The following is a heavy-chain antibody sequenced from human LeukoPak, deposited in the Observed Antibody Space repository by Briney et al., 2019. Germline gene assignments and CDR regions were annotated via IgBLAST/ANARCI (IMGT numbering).Heavy chain of an antibody. CDR3: ARSQHSSSWYTWGY. D-gene: IGHD6-13*01. CDR1: GFSLSTSGMC. J-gene: IGHJ4*02. CDR2: IDWDDDK. Sequence: ESGPALVKPTQTLTLTCTFSGFSLSTSGMCVSWIRQPPGKALEWLALIDWDDDKYYSTSLKTRLTISKDTSKNQVVLTMTNMDPVDTATYYCARSQHSSSWYTWGYWGQGTLVTVSS. V-gene: IGHV2-70*01.